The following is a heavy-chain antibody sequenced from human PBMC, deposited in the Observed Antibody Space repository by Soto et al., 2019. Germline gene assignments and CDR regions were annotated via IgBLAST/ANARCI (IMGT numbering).Heavy chain of an antibody. V-gene: IGHV1-45*02. J-gene: IGHJ4*02. Sequence: QMQLVQSGAEVKKTGSSVKVSCKASGYTFTYRYLHWVRQAPGQALEWMGWITPFNGNTNYAQKFQDGVTITRERSMSNAYMELSSLRSEDTAMYYCASSPARGTFDYWGQGTLVTVSS. CDR1: GYTFTYRY. CDR2: ITPFNGNT. CDR3: ASSPARGTFDY.